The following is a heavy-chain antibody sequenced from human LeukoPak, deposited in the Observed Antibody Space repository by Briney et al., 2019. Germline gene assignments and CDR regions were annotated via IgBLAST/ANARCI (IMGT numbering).Heavy chain of an antibody. CDR2: ISAYNGNT. CDR3: ARVDIVVVLAARVPDY. J-gene: IGHJ4*02. D-gene: IGHD2-2*03. V-gene: IGHV1-18*01. CDR1: GYTFTSYG. Sequence: ASVKVSCKASGYTFTSYGISWVRQAPGQGLEWMGWISAYNGNTNYAQKLQGRVTMTTDTSTSTAYMELRSLRSDDTAVYYCARVDIVVVLAARVPDYWGQGTLVTVSS.